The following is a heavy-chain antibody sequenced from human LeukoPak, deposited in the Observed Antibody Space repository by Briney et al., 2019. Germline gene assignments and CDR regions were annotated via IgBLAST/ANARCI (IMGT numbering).Heavy chain of an antibody. J-gene: IGHJ4*02. Sequence: GGSLRLSCAASGFTFSGYGMSWVRQAPGKGLEWVSALSDTADRMYYADSVKGRFTIFRDNSKNTLYLQMNSLRAEDTAVYYCARGPSGYHNTGGQGTLVTVSS. CDR2: LSDTADRM. V-gene: IGHV3-23*01. CDR1: GFTFSGYG. CDR3: ARGPSGYHNT. D-gene: IGHD5-12*01.